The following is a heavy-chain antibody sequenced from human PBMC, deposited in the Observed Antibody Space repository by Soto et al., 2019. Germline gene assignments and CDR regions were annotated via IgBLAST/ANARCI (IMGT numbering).Heavy chain of an antibody. V-gene: IGHV4-59*01. CDR1: GGSISSYY. Sequence: TSETLSLTCTVSGGSISSYYWSWIRQPPGKGLEWIGYIYYSGSTNYNPSLKSRVTISVDTSKNQFSLKLSSVTAADTAVYYCARVVAGACDYWGQGTLVTVSS. CDR2: IYYSGST. CDR3: ARVVAGACDY. J-gene: IGHJ4*02. D-gene: IGHD6-19*01.